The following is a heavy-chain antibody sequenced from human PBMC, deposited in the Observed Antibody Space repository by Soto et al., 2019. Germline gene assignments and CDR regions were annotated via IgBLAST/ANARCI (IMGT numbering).Heavy chain of an antibody. CDR1: GGSISTGDYY. CDR3: ARVIRELVWFDY. Sequence: SETLSLTCAVSGGSISTGDYYWSWIRQPPGKGLEWIGYIYYSGSTYYNPSLKSRVTISVDTSKNQFSLKLSSVTAADTAVYYCARVIRELVWFDYWGQGTLVTVSS. J-gene: IGHJ4*02. V-gene: IGHV4-31*11. CDR2: IYYSGST. D-gene: IGHD1-26*01.